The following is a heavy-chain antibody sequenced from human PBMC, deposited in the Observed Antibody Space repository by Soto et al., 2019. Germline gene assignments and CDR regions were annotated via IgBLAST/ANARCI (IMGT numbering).Heavy chain of an antibody. CDR2: ISAHNGNT. CDR3: ARIDYWGFDY. J-gene: IGHJ4*02. CDR1: GYTFISYG. V-gene: IGHV1-18*04. D-gene: IGHD3-16*01. Sequence: QVQSVQSGAEVKKPGASVKVSCKASGYTFISYGISWVRQAPGQGLEWMGWISAHNGNTNYAQKFQGRVTMTTHTSPSTAYMELRCLRSDDPAVYYCARIDYWGFDYWGQGTLVTVSS.